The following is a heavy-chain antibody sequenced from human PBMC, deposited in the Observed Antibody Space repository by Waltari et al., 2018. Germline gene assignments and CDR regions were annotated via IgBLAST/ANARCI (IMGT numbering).Heavy chain of an antibody. D-gene: IGHD3-3*01. V-gene: IGHV3-23*04. Sequence: VQLVESGGGVVQPGRSLRLSCAASGFTFSSYAMSWVRQAPGKGLEWVSAISGSGGSTYYADSVKGRFTISRDNSKNTLYLQMNSLRAEDTAVYYCAKGPFLEWLFDWFDPWGQGTLVTVSS. CDR3: AKGPFLEWLFDWFDP. CDR1: GFTFSSYA. CDR2: ISGSGGST. J-gene: IGHJ5*02.